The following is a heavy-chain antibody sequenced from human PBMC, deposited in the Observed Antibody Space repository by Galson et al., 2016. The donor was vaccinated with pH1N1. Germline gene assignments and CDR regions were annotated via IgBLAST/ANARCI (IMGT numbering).Heavy chain of an antibody. CDR2: IYPDDSDT. V-gene: IGHV5-51*03. D-gene: IGHD2-21*01. CDR3: ARGLLSGFDP. Sequence: QSGAEVKKPGESLKISCEVFGYKFTTYWIGWVRQMPGKGLEWMGIIYPDDSDTRYNPAFQGQVTISVDKSINTACLQWNSLKASDTAIYYCARGLLSGFDPWGQGTLVIVSS. J-gene: IGHJ5*02. CDR1: GYKFTTYW.